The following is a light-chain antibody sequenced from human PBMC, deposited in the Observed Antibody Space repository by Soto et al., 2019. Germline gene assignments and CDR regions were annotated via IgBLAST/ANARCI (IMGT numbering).Light chain of an antibody. Sequence: EIVMTQSPATLSVSPGERATLSCRASQSVGAHLAWYQQKPGQTPRLLIYGASTRDTGIPARFSGSGSGTEFTLTISSLQSEDFAVYYCQQYNNWPPTFGQGTKVDI. CDR3: QQYNNWPPT. J-gene: IGKJ1*01. V-gene: IGKV3-15*01. CDR2: GAS. CDR1: QSVGAH.